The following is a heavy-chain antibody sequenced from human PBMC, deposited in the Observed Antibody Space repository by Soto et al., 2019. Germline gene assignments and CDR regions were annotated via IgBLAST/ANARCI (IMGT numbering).Heavy chain of an antibody. J-gene: IGHJ6*03. Sequence: SVKVCCKASGGTFSSYTISWVRQAPGQGLEWMGRIIPILGIANYAQKFQGRVTITADKSTSTAYMELSSLRSEDTAVYYCARDSAGDFWRGYYMRPRDYYYMDVWGKGTTVTVSS. V-gene: IGHV1-69*04. CDR2: IIPILGIA. CDR1: GGTFSSYT. CDR3: ARDSAGDFWRGYYMRPRDYYYMDV. D-gene: IGHD3-3*01.